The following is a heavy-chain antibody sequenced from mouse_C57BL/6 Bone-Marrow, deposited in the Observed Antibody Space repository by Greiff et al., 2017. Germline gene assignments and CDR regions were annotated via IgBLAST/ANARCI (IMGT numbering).Heavy chain of an antibody. CDR3: AIDGYSYAMDY. CDR1: GFTFSDYY. CDR2: ISNGGGST. V-gene: IGHV5-12*01. D-gene: IGHD2-3*01. Sequence: LQQSGGGLVQPGGSLKLSCAASGFTFSDYYMYWVRQTPEKRLEWVAYISNGGGSTYYPDTVKGRFTISRDNAKNTLYLQMSRLKSEDTAMYYCAIDGYSYAMDYWGQGTSVTVSS. J-gene: IGHJ4*01.